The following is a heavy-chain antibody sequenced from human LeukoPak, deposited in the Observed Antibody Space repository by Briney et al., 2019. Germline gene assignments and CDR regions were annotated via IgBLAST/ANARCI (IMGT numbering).Heavy chain of an antibody. CDR1: GYTFTGYY. CDR2: INPNSGGT. CDR3: ARARGDYSSSWYLDY. Sequence: ASVKVSCKASGYTFTGYYMRWVRQAPGQGLEWMGWINPNSGGTNYAQKFQGRVTMTRDTSISTAYMELSRLRSDDTAVYYCARARGDYSSSWYLDYWGQGTLVTVSS. D-gene: IGHD6-13*01. J-gene: IGHJ4*02. V-gene: IGHV1-2*02.